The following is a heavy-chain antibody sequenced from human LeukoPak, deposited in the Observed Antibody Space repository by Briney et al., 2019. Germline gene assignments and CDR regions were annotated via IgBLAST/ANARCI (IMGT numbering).Heavy chain of an antibody. CDR3: ARAVLRYFDWLSPNDY. V-gene: IGHV1-2*02. D-gene: IGHD3-9*01. CDR2: INPNSGGT. J-gene: IGHJ4*02. Sequence: GASEKVSCKTSGYTFTGYYMHWVRQAPGQGLEWMGWINPNSGGTNYAQKFQGRVTMTRDTSISTAYMELSRLRSDDTAVYYCARAVLRYFDWLSPNDYWGQGTLVTVSS. CDR1: GYTFTGYY.